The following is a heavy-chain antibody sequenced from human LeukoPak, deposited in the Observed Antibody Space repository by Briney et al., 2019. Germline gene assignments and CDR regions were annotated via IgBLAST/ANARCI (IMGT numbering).Heavy chain of an antibody. CDR3: AREWNYVIDS. Sequence: PSETLSLTCNVSGGSISNYYWTWIRQPAGKGLEWIGRIYSSGTTTYNPSLKSRVAMSVDTSRNQFSVKLSSVTAADTAVYYCAREWNYVIDSWGQGTLVTVSS. CDR2: IYSSGTT. D-gene: IGHD1-7*01. CDR1: GGSISNYY. J-gene: IGHJ5*01. V-gene: IGHV4-4*07.